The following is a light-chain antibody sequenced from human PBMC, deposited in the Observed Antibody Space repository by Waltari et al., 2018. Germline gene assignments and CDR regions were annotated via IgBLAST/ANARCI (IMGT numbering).Light chain of an antibody. V-gene: IGLV1-51*01. CDR3: GTWDNSLSAVV. CDR1: TSHIDNKY. J-gene: IGLJ2*01. Sequence: QSVLTQPPSVSAAPGQRVTISCSGSTSHIDNKYVSWYQQRPATAPKLLIYDNDNRPSGIPDRFSGSKSGTSATLAITGLQTGDEADYYCGTWDNSLSAVVFGGGTKLTVL. CDR2: DND.